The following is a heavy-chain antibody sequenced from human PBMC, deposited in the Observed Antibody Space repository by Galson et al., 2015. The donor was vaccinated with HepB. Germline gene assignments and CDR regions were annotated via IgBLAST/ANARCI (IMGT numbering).Heavy chain of an antibody. CDR2: ISAYNGNT. D-gene: IGHD6-13*01. CDR1: GYTFTSYG. Sequence: SVKVSCKASGYTFTSYGISWVRQAPGQGLEWMAWISAYNGNTNYVQKLQGRVTMTTDTSTSTAYIELRSLRSDDTAVYYCARDHGYSSSSNDAFDIWGQGTVVTVSS. J-gene: IGHJ3*02. V-gene: IGHV1-18*01. CDR3: ARDHGYSSSSNDAFDI.